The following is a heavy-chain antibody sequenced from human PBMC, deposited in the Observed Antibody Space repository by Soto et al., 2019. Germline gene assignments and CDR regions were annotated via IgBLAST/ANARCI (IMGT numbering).Heavy chain of an antibody. CDR2: ISYDGSNK. D-gene: IGHD6-19*01. V-gene: IGHV3-30-3*01. CDR3: ARDRVRYSSGWYGTGFEY. Sequence: QVQLVESGGGVVQPGRSLRLSCAASGFTFSSYAMHWVRQAPGKGLEWVAVISYDGSNKYYADSVKGRFTISRDNSKNTLYLRMNCLRAEDTAVYYCARDRVRYSSGWYGTGFEYWGQGPLVTVPS. CDR1: GFTFSSYA. J-gene: IGHJ4*02.